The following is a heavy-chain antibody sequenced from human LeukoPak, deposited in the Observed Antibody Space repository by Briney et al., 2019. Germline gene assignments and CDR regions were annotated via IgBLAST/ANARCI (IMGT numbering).Heavy chain of an antibody. CDR2: ISSSSSYT. J-gene: IGHJ6*04. CDR3: AKVERQLTYYYYGMDV. Sequence: GGSLRLSCAASGFTFSDYYMSWIRQAPGKGLEWVSYISSSSSYTNYADSVKGRFTISRDNSKNTLYLQMNSLRAEDTAVYYCAKVERQLTYYYYGMDVWGKGTTVTVSS. V-gene: IGHV3-11*06. CDR1: GFTFSDYY. D-gene: IGHD6-13*01.